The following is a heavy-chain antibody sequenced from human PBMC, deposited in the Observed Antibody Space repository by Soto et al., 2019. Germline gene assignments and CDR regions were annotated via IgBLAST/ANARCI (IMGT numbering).Heavy chain of an antibody. CDR2: ISDDGSNT. V-gene: IGHV3-30-3*01. Sequence: QVQLVESGGGVIQHGRSLRLSCAASGFTFSKYTMHWVRQAPGKGLDGVAAISDDGSNTYYADSVKGRFTISRDNSKNTLYLQMNSLSNEDTAVHYCAREVYYDFWSGFNTHPYYFDDWGQGTLVTVSS. CDR3: AREVYYDFWSGFNTHPYYFDD. CDR1: GFTFSKYT. J-gene: IGHJ4*02. D-gene: IGHD3-3*01.